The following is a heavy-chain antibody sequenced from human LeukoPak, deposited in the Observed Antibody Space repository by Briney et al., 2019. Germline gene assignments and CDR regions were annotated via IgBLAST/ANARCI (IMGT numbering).Heavy chain of an antibody. V-gene: IGHV3-73*01. D-gene: IGHD2-15*01. CDR3: TRQDCSGGSCSYVDY. CDR1: GFDFSGFY. CDR2: IRSKPSSYTT. J-gene: IGHJ4*02. Sequence: HAGGSLRLSCAASGFDFSGFYVHWVRQASGRGLEWVGLIRSKPSSYTTVYAASVKGRFTISRDDSKNTAYLQMNSLKAEDTAVYYCTRQDCSGGSCSYVDYWGQGTLATVSS.